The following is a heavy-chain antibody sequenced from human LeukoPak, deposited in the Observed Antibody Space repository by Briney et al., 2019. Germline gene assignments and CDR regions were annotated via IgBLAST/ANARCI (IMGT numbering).Heavy chain of an antibody. V-gene: IGHV5-10-1*01. CDR2: IDPSDSYT. D-gene: IGHD6-13*01. J-gene: IGHJ4*02. CDR3: ARPTAAAADFDY. CDR1: GYSFTSYW. Sequence: GESLKISCKGSGYSFTSYWISWVRQMPGKGLEWMGRIDPSDSYTNYSPSFQGHVTISADKSISTAYLQWSSLKASDTAMYYCARPTAAAADFDYWGQGTLVTVSS.